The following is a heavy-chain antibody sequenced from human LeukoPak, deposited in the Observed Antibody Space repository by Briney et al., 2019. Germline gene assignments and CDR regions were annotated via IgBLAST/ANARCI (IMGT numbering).Heavy chain of an antibody. V-gene: IGHV4-34*01. D-gene: IGHD3-22*01. J-gene: IGHJ4*02. CDR3: ARVGPAYYDSSGQNHDY. CDR2: INHSGST. Sequence: SETLSLTCAVYGGSFSGYYWSWIRQPPGKGLECMGEINHSGSTNYNPSLKSRVTISVDTSKNQFSLKLSSVTAAETAVYYCARVGPAYYDSSGQNHDYWGQGTLVTVSS. CDR1: GGSFSGYY.